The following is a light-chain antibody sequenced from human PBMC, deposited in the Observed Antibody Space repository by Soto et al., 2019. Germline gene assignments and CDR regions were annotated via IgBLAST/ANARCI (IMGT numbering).Light chain of an antibody. Sequence: EIVLTQSPGTLSLSPGERATLSCRASQSVSSSYLAWYQQKPGQAPRLLIYGASSRATGIPDRFSGSGSGTDFTLTISRLEPEDFAVYYCQQYGNFLFPCGPGTKVDIK. CDR1: QSVSSSY. J-gene: IGKJ3*01. CDR3: QQYGNFLFP. CDR2: GAS. V-gene: IGKV3-20*01.